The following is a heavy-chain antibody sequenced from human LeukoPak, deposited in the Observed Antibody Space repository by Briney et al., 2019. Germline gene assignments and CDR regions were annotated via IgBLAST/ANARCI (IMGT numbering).Heavy chain of an antibody. V-gene: IGHV3-7*01. D-gene: IGHD1-26*01. CDR1: GFTSSSYS. CDR2: LNQDGGEK. CDR3: ARDSGLGAHI. J-gene: IGHJ3*02. Sequence: PGGSLRLSCAASGFTSSSYSMTWVRQAPGKGLEWVANLNQDGGEKYYVDSVKGRFTISRDNAKNSLYLQMNSLRAEDTAVYYCARDSGLGAHIWGQGTMVTVSS.